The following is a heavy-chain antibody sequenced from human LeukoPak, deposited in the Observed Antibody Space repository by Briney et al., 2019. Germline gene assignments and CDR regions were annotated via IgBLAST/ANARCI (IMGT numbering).Heavy chain of an antibody. V-gene: IGHV3-21*01. CDR2: ISSSSSYI. Sequence: PGGSLRLSCAASGFTFSSYSMNWVRQAPGKGLEWVSSISSSSSYIYYADSVKGRFTISRGNAKNSLYLQMNSLRAEDTAVYYCARECYDSSGYPQPFDYWGQGTLVTVSS. J-gene: IGHJ4*02. CDR1: GFTFSSYS. CDR3: ARECYDSSGYPQPFDY. D-gene: IGHD3-22*01.